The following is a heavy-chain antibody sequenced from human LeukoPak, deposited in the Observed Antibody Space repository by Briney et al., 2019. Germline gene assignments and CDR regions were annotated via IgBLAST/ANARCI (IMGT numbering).Heavy chain of an antibody. V-gene: IGHV6-1*01. D-gene: IGHD6-13*01. CDR2: TYCRSKWYN. CDR1: GDSVSSNSAA. J-gene: IGHJ4*02. Sequence: RSQTLSLTCAISGDSVSSNSAAWNWIRQSPSRGLEWLGRTYCRSKWYNDYAVSVKSRITINPDTSKNQFSVQLNSVTPEDTAVYYCARDHWYSSSWYEDVFDYWGQGTLVTVSS. CDR3: ARDHWYSSSWYEDVFDY.